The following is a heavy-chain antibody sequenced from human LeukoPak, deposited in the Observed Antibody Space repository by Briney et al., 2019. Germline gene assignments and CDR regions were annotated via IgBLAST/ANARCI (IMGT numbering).Heavy chain of an antibody. CDR1: GFTFSSHA. D-gene: IGHD3-9*01. J-gene: IGHJ4*02. Sequence: GGSLRLSCAASGFTFSSHAMSWVRQAPGKGLEWVGRIKSKTDGGTTDYAAPVKGRFTISRDDSKNTLYLQMNSLKTEDTAVYYCTTILRYFDWLLFDYWGQGTLVTVSS. CDR2: IKSKTDGGTT. CDR3: TTILRYFDWLLFDY. V-gene: IGHV3-15*01.